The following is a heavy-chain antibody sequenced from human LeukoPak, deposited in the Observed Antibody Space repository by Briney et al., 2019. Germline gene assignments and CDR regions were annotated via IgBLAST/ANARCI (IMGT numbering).Heavy chain of an antibody. Sequence: GASVKVSCKASGYTFTGYYMHWVRQAPGQGLEWMGWINPNSGGTNYAQRFQGRVTMTRDTSISKAYMDLTRLRSDDTAVYYCARGQNYYDSSGYFYWGQGTLVTVSS. CDR3: ARGQNYYDSSGYFY. J-gene: IGHJ4*02. CDR1: GYTFTGYY. CDR2: INPNSGGT. V-gene: IGHV1-2*02. D-gene: IGHD3-22*01.